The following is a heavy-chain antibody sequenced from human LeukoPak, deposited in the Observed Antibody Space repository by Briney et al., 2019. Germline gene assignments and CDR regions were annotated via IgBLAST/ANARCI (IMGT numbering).Heavy chain of an antibody. D-gene: IGHD6-19*01. J-gene: IGHJ5*02. CDR3: ARHRCIAVARFNWFDP. V-gene: IGHV4-34*01. Sequence: NPSETLSLTCAVYGGSFSGYYWSWIRQPPGKWLEWIGEINHSGSTNYNPSLKSRVTISVDTSKNQFSLKLSSVTAADTAVYYCARHRCIAVARFNWFDPWGQGTLVTVSS. CDR1: GGSFSGYY. CDR2: INHSGST.